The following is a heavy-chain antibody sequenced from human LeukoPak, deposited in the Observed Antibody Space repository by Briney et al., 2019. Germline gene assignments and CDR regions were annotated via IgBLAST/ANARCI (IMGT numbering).Heavy chain of an antibody. CDR3: ARGKYDILTGAFDY. D-gene: IGHD3-9*01. Sequence: ASVKVSCKAFGYTFTRYYMHWVRQAPGQGPEWMGVISPSGGSTTYAQKFQGRVTITADESTSTVYMELSSLRSEDTAVYYCARGKYDILTGAFDYWGQGTLVTVSS. J-gene: IGHJ4*02. CDR1: GYTFTRYY. CDR2: ISPSGGST. V-gene: IGHV1-46*01.